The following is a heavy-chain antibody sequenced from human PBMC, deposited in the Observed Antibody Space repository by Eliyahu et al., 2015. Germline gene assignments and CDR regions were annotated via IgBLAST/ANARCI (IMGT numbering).Heavy chain of an antibody. Sequence: QVQLQQWGAGLLKPSETLSLTCAVYGESFSGPYWSWIRQSPGKGLEWIGKIEHGGSTNYNPSLKSRVTMSLDRTKKHVFLKLTSVTAADTAVYYCARDGIVPANYFFDYWGQGTLVTVSS. CDR1: GESFSGPY. J-gene: IGHJ4*02. CDR2: IEHGGST. CDR3: ARDGIVPANYFFDY. D-gene: IGHD2-2*01. V-gene: IGHV4-34*01.